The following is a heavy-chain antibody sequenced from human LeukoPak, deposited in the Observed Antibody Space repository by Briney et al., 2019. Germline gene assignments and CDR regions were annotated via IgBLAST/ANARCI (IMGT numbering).Heavy chain of an antibody. CDR2: ISSSGGST. V-gene: IGHV3-23*01. Sequence: QPGGSLRLSCAASGFTFSSYAMSWVRQAPGKGLEWVSSISSSGGSTYYGDSVKGRFTISRDNSKNTVFLQMNSLRAEDTAVYYCAKWGDYDVLTGYYVSDYWGQGTLVTVSS. J-gene: IGHJ4*02. CDR3: AKWGDYDVLTGYYVSDY. CDR1: GFTFSSYA. D-gene: IGHD3-9*01.